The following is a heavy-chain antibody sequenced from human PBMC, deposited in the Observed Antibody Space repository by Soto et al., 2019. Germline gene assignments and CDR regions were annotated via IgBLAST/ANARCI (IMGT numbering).Heavy chain of an antibody. CDR2: INHSEST. J-gene: IGHJ5*01. V-gene: IGHV4-34*01. CDR1: GGPFSDHY. Sequence: PSETLSLTSAVYGGPFSDHYWRWIRQTPGKELERIGGINHSESTNNNPSFKRRVTISVDTSKNQFSLYLSSVTAADTAVIYCARGVGGYSYGGLDSWGQGTLVT. D-gene: IGHD5-18*01. CDR3: ARGVGGYSYGGLDS.